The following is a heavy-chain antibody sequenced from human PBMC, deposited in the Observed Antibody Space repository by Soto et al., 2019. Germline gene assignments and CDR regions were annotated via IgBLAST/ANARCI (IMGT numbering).Heavy chain of an antibody. D-gene: IGHD4-17*01. CDR2: VYATGTS. CDR1: GGSMSKFY. V-gene: IGHV4-4*07. J-gene: IGHJ5*02. CDR3: VRDGSKTLRDCFDP. Sequence: QVQVQESGPGLVKPSEPLSLTCSVSGGSMSKFYWSWIRKTAGKGLEWMGRVYATGTSDYNPSLRSRIAMSVDLSKKTFSLRLRAVTAADTGVYYCVRDGSKTLRDCFDPWGQGILVTVS.